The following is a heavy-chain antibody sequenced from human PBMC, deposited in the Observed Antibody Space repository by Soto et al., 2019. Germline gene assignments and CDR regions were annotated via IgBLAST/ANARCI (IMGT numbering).Heavy chain of an antibody. Sequence: SSETLSLTCTVSGGSISSYYWSWIRQPPGKGLEWIGYIYYSGSTNYNPSLKSRVTISVDTSKNQFSLKLSSVTAADTAVYYCARSRHSIAARYWVACGMDVWGQGTTV. D-gene: IGHD6-6*01. V-gene: IGHV4-59*01. CDR3: ARSRHSIAARYWVACGMDV. CDR1: GGSISSYY. CDR2: IYYSGST. J-gene: IGHJ6*02.